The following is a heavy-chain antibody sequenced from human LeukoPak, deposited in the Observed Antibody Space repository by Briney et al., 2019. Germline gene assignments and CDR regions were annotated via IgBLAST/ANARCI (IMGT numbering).Heavy chain of an antibody. CDR3: AREGYYGSGSPPSLYFDY. V-gene: IGHV3-30*03. Sequence: YADSLKGRFTISRDNSMRTLYLQMNSLRPEDKAIYYCAREGYYGSGSPPSLYFDYWGQGTLVTVSS. D-gene: IGHD3-10*01. J-gene: IGHJ4*02.